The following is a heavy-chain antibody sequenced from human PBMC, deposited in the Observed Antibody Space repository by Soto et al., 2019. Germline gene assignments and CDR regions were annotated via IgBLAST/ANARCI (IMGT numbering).Heavy chain of an antibody. CDR1: GFTFSNYG. CDR2: IWYDGSNK. CDR3: ARNLRGYCSGGSCYQGPCGY. Sequence: QVQLVESGGGVVQPGRSLRLSCAAYGFTFSNYGMHWVRQAPGKGLEWVAVIWYDGSNKYYADSVKGRFTISRDNSENTLYLQMNSLRAEDTAVYYCARNLRGYCSGGSCYQGPCGYWGQGTLVTVSS. V-gene: IGHV3-33*01. D-gene: IGHD2-15*01. J-gene: IGHJ4*02.